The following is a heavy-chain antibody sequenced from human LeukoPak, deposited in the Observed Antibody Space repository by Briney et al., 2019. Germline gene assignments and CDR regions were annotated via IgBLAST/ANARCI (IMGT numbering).Heavy chain of an antibody. J-gene: IGHJ3*02. CDR3: AREVRDTEVRGVHDAFDI. D-gene: IGHD3-10*01. Sequence: SGTLSLTCAVSGGSISSGDYSWSWIRQPPGKGLEWIGYIFHSGITYYNPSLKTRVTISVDRSKNHLSLKLSSVTAADTAMYYCAREVRDTEVRGVHDAFDIWGQGTMVTVSS. V-gene: IGHV4-30-2*01. CDR1: GGSISSGDYS. CDR2: IFHSGIT.